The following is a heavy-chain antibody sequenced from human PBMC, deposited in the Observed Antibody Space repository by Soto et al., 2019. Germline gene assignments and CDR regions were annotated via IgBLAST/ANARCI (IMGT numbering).Heavy chain of an antibody. CDR2: IYYSGST. D-gene: IGHD2-2*02. CDR1: GGSISSYY. V-gene: IGHV4-59*08. CDR3: ARHKDIVVVPAAISRVPYYYGMDV. J-gene: IGHJ6*02. Sequence: PSETLSLTCTVSGGSISSYYWSWIRQPPGKGLEWIGYIYYSGSTNYNPSLKSRVTISVDTSKNQFSLKLSSVTAADTAVYYCARHKDIVVVPAAISRVPYYYGMDVWGQGTTVTVSS.